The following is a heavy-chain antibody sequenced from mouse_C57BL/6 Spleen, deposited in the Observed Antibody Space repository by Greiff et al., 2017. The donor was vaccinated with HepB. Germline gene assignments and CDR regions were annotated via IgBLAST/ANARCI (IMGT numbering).Heavy chain of an antibody. D-gene: IGHD1-1*01. Sequence: EVKLMESGGGLVKPGGSLKLSCAASGFTFSDYGMHWVRQAPETGLEWVAYISSGSSNIYYADTVKGRFTISRDNAKNTLFLQMTSLRSSDTAMYYCARREYGSSSWYVDVWGKGTRVTDAS. V-gene: IGHV5-17*01. CDR3: ARREYGSSSWYVDV. CDR1: GFTFSDYG. J-gene: IGHJ1*03. CDR2: ISSGSSNI.